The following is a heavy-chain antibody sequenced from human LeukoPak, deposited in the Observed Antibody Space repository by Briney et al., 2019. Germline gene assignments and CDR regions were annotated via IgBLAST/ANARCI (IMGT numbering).Heavy chain of an antibody. Sequence: SETLSLTCTVSGGSISSYYWSWIRQPPGKGLEWIGYIYYSGSTNYNPSLKSRVTISVDTSKNQFSLKLSSVTAADTAVYYCARDAPIHPAGDAFDIWGQGTMVTVSS. CDR1: GGSISSYY. V-gene: IGHV4-59*01. CDR3: ARDAPIHPAGDAFDI. CDR2: IYYSGST. J-gene: IGHJ3*02.